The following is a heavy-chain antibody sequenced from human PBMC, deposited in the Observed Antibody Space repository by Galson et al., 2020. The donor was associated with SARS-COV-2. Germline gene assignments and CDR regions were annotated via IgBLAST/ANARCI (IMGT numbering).Heavy chain of an antibody. Sequence: GESLKISCTASGFTFIDYYMTWIRQTPGKGLEWVSYISGRSNYIDYADSVKGRFNVSRDNAKNSMYLQMDSLRVEDTAIYYCARDPHRTFRGDAFDIWGQGTVVTVSS. CDR3: ARDPHRTFRGDAFDI. J-gene: IGHJ3*02. CDR2: ISGRSNYI. D-gene: IGHD3-16*01. CDR1: GFTFIDYY. V-gene: IGHV3-11*06.